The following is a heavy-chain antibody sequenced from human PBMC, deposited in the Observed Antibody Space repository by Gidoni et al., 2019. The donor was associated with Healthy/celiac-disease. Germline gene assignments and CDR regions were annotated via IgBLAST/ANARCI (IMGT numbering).Heavy chain of an antibody. CDR2: IDHGGST. D-gene: IGHD6-19*01. V-gene: IGHV4-34*01. J-gene: IGHJ5*02. CDR1: GGSLCGYH. CDR3: ARGGRGSGWTVYIWFDP. Sequence: QVQLQQWGAGLLKPSETLSLTCAVHGGSLCGYHWSWIRQPPGKGLEWIGEIDHGGSTNYNPSLKSRVTVSVDTSKNQFSLNLNSVTAADTAVYYCARGGRGSGWTVYIWFDPWGQGTLVTVSS.